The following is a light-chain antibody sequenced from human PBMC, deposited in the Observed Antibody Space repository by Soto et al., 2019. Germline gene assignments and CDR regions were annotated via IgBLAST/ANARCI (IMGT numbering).Light chain of an antibody. CDR3: SSKRTTASLV. Sequence: ALTQPASVSGSPGQTITISCTGTSSDVGAYNYVPWYQQHPGKAPKLMIYEVSNRPSGVSDRFSGSKSGNTASLTISGLQAADEADYYCSSKRTTASLVFGTGTKVTVL. CDR2: EVS. V-gene: IGLV2-14*01. CDR1: SSDVGAYNY. J-gene: IGLJ1*01.